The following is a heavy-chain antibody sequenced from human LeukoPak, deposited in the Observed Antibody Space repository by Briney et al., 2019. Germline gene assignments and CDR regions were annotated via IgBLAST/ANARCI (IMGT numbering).Heavy chain of an antibody. CDR1: GGSISSYY. Sequence: SETLSLTCTVSGGSISSYYWSWIRQPPGKGLEWIGSIYHSGSTYYNPSLKSRVTISVDRSKNQFSLKLSSVTAADTAVYYCALNYYDSSGPLYNFDYWGQGTLVTVSS. D-gene: IGHD3-22*01. V-gene: IGHV4-59*04. CDR3: ALNYYDSSGPLYNFDY. CDR2: IYHSGST. J-gene: IGHJ4*02.